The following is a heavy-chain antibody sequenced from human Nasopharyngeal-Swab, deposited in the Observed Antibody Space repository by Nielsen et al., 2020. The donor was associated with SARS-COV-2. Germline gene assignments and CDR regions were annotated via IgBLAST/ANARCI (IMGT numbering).Heavy chain of an antibody. J-gene: IGHJ6*02. CDR2: ISAYNGNT. Sequence: ASVKVSCKASGYTFTSYGISWVRQAPGQGLEWMGWISAYNGNTNYAQKLQGRVTMTTDPSTSTAYMELRRLRSDDTAVYYCARGIVVVVAATIAYYYYGMDVWGQGTTVTVSS. D-gene: IGHD2-15*01. V-gene: IGHV1-18*01. CDR3: ARGIVVVVAATIAYYYYGMDV. CDR1: GYTFTSYG.